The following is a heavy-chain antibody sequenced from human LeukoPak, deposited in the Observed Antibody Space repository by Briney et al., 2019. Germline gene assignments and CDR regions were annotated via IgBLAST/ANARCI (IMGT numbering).Heavy chain of an antibody. V-gene: IGHV3-21*01. Sequence: PGGSLRLSCAASGFAFSTYSMNWVRQAPGKGLEWVSSITSSSYISSADSVKGRFTISRDNSKNSVYLQMNSLRVEDTAVYYCARGEGGILVTPEDRWGQGTLVTVSS. CDR1: GFAFSTYS. CDR2: ITSSSYI. D-gene: IGHD1-14*01. CDR3: ARGEGGILVTPEDR. J-gene: IGHJ5*02.